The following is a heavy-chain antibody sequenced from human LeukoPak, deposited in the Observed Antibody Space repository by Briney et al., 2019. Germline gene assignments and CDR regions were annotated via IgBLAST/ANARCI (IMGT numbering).Heavy chain of an antibody. CDR1: GGSISSGSYY. J-gene: IGHJ5*02. D-gene: IGHD3-10*01. V-gene: IGHV4-61*02. Sequence: PSETLSLTCTVSGGSISSGSYYWSWIRQPAGKGLEWIGRIYTSGSTNYNPSLKSRVTISVDTSKNQFSLKLSSVTAADTAVYYCASGRYYGSGSQYNWFDPWGQGTLVTVSS. CDR3: ASGRYYGSGSQYNWFDP. CDR2: IYTSGST.